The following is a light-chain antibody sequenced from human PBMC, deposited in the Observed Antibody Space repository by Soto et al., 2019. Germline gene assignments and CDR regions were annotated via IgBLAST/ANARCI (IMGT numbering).Light chain of an antibody. CDR2: GAS. V-gene: IGKV3-20*01. CDR1: QSVSSSY. J-gene: IGKJ2*01. Sequence: EIVLTQSPGTLSLSPGERATLSCRASQSVSSSYLAWYQQKPGQAPRLLIYGASSRATGIPDRFSGSGSGIYFTLTISRLEPEDFAVYYCQQYGSSPPYTFGQWTKLEIK. CDR3: QQYGSSPPYT.